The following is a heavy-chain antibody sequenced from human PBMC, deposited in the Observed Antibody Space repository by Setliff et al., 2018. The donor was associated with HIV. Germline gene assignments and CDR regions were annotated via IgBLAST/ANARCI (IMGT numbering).Heavy chain of an antibody. CDR3: ARHISDFWSNYQTPFDY. D-gene: IGHD3-3*01. J-gene: IGHJ4*02. CDR1: GDSIGFSGYF. V-gene: IGHV4-39*01. CDR2: IYYSGST. Sequence: SETLSLTCTVSGDSIGFSGYFWSWIRQPPGKGLEWIGSIYYSGSTYYNPSLKSRVTISVDTSKNQFSLNLSSVTVADTAVYYCARHISDFWSNYQTPFDYWGQGTLVTVSS.